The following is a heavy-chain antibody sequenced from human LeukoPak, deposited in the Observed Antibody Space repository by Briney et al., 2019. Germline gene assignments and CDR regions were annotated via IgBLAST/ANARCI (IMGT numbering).Heavy chain of an antibody. CDR3: ARERAAYCTGDCHSFDY. CDR1: GGSISSGDYY. D-gene: IGHD2-21*02. CDR2: IYYSEST. J-gene: IGHJ4*02. V-gene: IGHV4-30-4*01. Sequence: PSETLSLTCTVSGGSISSGDYYWNWTRQSPGKGLEWIGYIYYSESTYYNPSLRSRVTISIDRSKDQFSLKMISVTAADTATYFCARERAAYCTGDCHSFDYWGQGILVTVSS.